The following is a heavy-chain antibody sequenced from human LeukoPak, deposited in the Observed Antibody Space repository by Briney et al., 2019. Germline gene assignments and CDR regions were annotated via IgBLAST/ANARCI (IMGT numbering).Heavy chain of an antibody. J-gene: IGHJ6*03. V-gene: IGHV1-8*01. CDR1: GYTFTSYD. Sequence: GASVKVSCKASGYTFTSYDINWVRQATGQGLEWMGRMNPNSGNTGYAQKFQGRVTMTRNTSISTAYMELSSLRSEDTAVYYCARDGGGYPAYYMDVWGKGTTVTVSS. CDR3: ARDGGGYPAYYMDV. CDR2: MNPNSGNT. D-gene: IGHD3-22*01.